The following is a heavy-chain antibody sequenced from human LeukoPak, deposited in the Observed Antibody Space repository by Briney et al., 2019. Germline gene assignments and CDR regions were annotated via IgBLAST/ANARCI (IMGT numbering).Heavy chain of an antibody. CDR3: AKGPYSSSLPLTPAAEVGYYYMDV. Sequence: PGGSLRLSCAASGFTFSDYYMSWIRQAPGKGLEWVSYISSSGSTIYYADSVKGRFTISRDNSKNTLYLQMNSLRAEDTAVYYCAKGPYSSSLPLTPAAEVGYYYMDVWGKGTTVTVSS. V-gene: IGHV3-11*01. D-gene: IGHD6-6*01. J-gene: IGHJ6*03. CDR1: GFTFSDYY. CDR2: ISSSGSTI.